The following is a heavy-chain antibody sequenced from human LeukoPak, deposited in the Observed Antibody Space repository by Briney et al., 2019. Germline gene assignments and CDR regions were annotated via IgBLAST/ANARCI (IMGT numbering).Heavy chain of an antibody. Sequence: PSETLSLTCIVSGGSTSGGNYYWGWIRRPPGKGLEWIGGISSSGNTYYNPSLKSRITISIDTSKNHFSLKLSSVTAADTAVYYCARLGAGPTYYDFWSGYSSFHFDYWGQGTLVTVSS. J-gene: IGHJ4*02. CDR2: ISSSGNT. D-gene: IGHD3-3*01. CDR1: GGSTSGGNYY. CDR3: ARLGAGPTYYDFWSGYSSFHFDY. V-gene: IGHV4-39*02.